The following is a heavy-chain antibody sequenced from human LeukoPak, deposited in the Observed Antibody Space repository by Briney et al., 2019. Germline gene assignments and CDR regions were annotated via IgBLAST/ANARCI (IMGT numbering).Heavy chain of an antibody. J-gene: IGHJ4*02. CDR1: GGSISSYY. Sequence: SATLSLTCTVSGGSISSYYWSWIRQPPGKGLEWIGYIYTSGSTNYNPSLKSRVTISVDTSKNQFSLKLSSVTAADTAVYYCAREYNYYFDYWGQGTLVTVSS. V-gene: IGHV4-4*09. D-gene: IGHD1-20*01. CDR2: IYTSGST. CDR3: AREYNYYFDY.